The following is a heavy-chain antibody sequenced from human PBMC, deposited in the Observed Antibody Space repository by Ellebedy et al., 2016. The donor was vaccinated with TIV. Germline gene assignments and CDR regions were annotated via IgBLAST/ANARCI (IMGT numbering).Heavy chain of an antibody. V-gene: IGHV1-46*04. D-gene: IGHD6-13*01. J-gene: IGHJ6*02. CDR3: ARDRYSSSGRKRGSMDV. Sequence: AASVKVSCKASGYTFTSNYIHWVRQAPGQGLEWMGIINPSSESPIYAQKLQGRVTMTRDTSTSTVYMELSSLRSEDTAVYFCARDRYSSSGRKRGSMDVWGQGTTVTVSS. CDR2: INPSSESP. CDR1: GYTFTSNY.